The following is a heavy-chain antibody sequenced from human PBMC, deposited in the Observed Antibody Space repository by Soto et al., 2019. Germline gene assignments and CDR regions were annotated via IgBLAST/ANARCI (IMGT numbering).Heavy chain of an antibody. Sequence: EVQLVDSGGGLVQPGGSLRLSCAASGFTFSGSWMHWVRQAPGKGLVWVSGINGDGSGTSYADFVKGRFTISRDDAKNTLFLQMKGLTAEDTAVYYCARVSFSSRTANDYWGQGTLVTVSS. J-gene: IGHJ4*02. CDR3: ARVSFSSRTANDY. V-gene: IGHV3-74*01. D-gene: IGHD6-25*01. CDR2: INGDGSGT. CDR1: GFTFSGSW.